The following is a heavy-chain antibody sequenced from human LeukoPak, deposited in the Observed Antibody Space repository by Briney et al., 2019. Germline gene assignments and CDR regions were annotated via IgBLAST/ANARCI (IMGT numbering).Heavy chain of an antibody. V-gene: IGHV4-34*01. D-gene: IGHD1-26*01. CDR3: ARERGSYFHFDY. J-gene: IGHJ4*02. Sequence: SETLSLTCAVYGGSFSGYYWSWIRQPPGKGLEWIGEINHSGSTNYNPSLKSRVTISVDTSKNQFSLKLSSVTAADTAVYYCARERGSYFHFDYWGQGTLVTVSS. CDR2: INHSGST. CDR1: GGSFSGYY.